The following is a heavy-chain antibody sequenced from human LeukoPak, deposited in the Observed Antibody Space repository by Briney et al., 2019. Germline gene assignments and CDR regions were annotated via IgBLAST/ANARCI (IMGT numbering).Heavy chain of an antibody. V-gene: IGHV3-23*01. Sequence: GGSLRLSCAASGFTFSSYAMSWVRQAPGKGLEWVSAISGSGGSTYYADSVKGRFTISRDNSKNTPYLQMNSLRAEDTAVYYCAKIPYYYGSGSRQGYWGRGTMVTVSS. D-gene: IGHD3-10*01. CDR2: ISGSGGST. CDR1: GFTFSSYA. J-gene: IGHJ4*02. CDR3: AKIPYYYGSGSRQGY.